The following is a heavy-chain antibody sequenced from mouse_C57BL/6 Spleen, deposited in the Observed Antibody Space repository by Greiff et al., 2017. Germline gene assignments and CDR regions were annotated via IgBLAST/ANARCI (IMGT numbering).Heavy chain of an antibody. J-gene: IGHJ2*01. CDR3: AREKYYSSSPCDY. Sequence: VQLQQPGAELVKPGASVKLSCKASGYTFTSYWMHWVKQRPGQGLEWIGMIHPNSGSTNYNEKFKSKATLPVDKSSSTAYMQLSSLTSDDSAVYYCAREKYYSSSPCDYWGQGTTLTVSS. V-gene: IGHV1-64*01. CDR2: IHPNSGST. D-gene: IGHD1-1*01. CDR1: GYTFTSYW.